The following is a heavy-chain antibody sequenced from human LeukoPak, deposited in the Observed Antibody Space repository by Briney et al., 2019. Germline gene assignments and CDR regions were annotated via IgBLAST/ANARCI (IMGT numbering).Heavy chain of an antibody. V-gene: IGHV4-59*01. CDR3: ARASTYYYDSSGYYYPHYYYYYMDV. CDR2: IYYSGST. Sequence: SETLSLTCTVSGGSISSYYWSWIRRPPGKGLEWIGYIYYSGSTNYNPSLKSRVTISVDTSKNQFSLKLSSVTAADTAVYYCARASTYYYDSSGYYYPHYYYYYMDVWGKGTTVTVSS. D-gene: IGHD3-22*01. CDR1: GGSISSYY. J-gene: IGHJ6*03.